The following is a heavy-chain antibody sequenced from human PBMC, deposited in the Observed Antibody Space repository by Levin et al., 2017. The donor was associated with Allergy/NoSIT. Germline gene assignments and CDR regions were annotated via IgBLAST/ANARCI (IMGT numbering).Heavy chain of an antibody. V-gene: IGHV1-18*01. Sequence: GESLKISCKASGYTFTGYGISWVRQAPGQGLEWMGWISAYNGNTNYAQKLQGRVTMTTDTSTSTAYMELRSLRSDDTAVYYCARDRIAVAGLDDSFDYWGQGTLVTVSS. D-gene: IGHD6-19*01. J-gene: IGHJ4*02. CDR2: ISAYNGNT. CDR3: ARDRIAVAGLDDSFDY. CDR1: GYTFTGYG.